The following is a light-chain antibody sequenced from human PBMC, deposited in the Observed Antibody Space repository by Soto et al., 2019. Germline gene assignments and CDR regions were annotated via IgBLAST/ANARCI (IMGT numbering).Light chain of an antibody. J-gene: IGKJ1*01. CDR2: NVS. V-gene: IGKV1-5*01. Sequence: DIQMTQSPATRAASVGDRVTITCRASLSINNWLAWYQQKPGKAPTLLIYNVSSLGSGVPSRFSGSGSGTEFTLTISSLQPDDFATYYCQHYNDYVVWTFGQGTKVEIK. CDR3: QHYNDYVVWT. CDR1: LSINNW.